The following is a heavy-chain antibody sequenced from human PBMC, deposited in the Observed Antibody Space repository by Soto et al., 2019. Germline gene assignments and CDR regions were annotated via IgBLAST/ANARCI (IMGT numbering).Heavy chain of an antibody. Sequence: SETLSLTCTVSGGSVSSGSYYWSWIRQPPGKGLEWIGYIYYSGSTNYNPSLKSRVTISVDTSKNQFSLKLSSVTAADTAVYYCARDITIFGGGWFDPWGQGTLVTVSS. CDR2: IYYSGST. CDR1: GGSVSSGSYY. CDR3: ARDITIFGGGWFDP. D-gene: IGHD3-3*01. J-gene: IGHJ5*02. V-gene: IGHV4-61*01.